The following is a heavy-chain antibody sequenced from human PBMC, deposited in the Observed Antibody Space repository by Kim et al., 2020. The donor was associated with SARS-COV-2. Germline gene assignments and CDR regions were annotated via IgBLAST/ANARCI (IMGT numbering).Heavy chain of an antibody. CDR3: ARQRSGSPAYFDY. D-gene: IGHD1-26*01. Sequence: YNPSHKSRVTISVDTSKNQFSLKLSSVTAADPAVYYCARQRSGSPAYFDYWGQGTLVTVSS. V-gene: IGHV4-39*01. J-gene: IGHJ4*02.